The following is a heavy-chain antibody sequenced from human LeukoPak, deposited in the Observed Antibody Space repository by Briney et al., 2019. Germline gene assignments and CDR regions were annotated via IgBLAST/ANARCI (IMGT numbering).Heavy chain of an antibody. Sequence: GGSLRLSCAASGFTFSSYAMSWVRQAPGKGLEWVSAISGSGGSTYYADSVKGRFTISRDNSKNTLYLQMNSLRAEDTAVYYCAKEGGGQSSGWYGEYYYYGMDVWGQGTTVTVSS. CDR1: GFTFSSYA. D-gene: IGHD6-19*01. CDR3: AKEGGGQSSGWYGEYYYYGMDV. CDR2: ISGSGGST. J-gene: IGHJ6*02. V-gene: IGHV3-23*01.